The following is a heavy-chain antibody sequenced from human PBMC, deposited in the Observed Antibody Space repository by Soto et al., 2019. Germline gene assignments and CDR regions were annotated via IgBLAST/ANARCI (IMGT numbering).Heavy chain of an antibody. CDR1: GGPRSIYK. V-gene: IGHV4-59*01. J-gene: IGHJ5*02. CDR3: ARVDSSSWYRRGFDP. Sequence: LYVKCVDLGGPRSIYKRSWIRQPPGKGLEWIGYIYYSGSTNYNPSLKSRVTISVDTSKNQFSLKLSSVTAADTAVYYCARVDSSSWYRRGFDPWGQGTLVTVSS. CDR2: IYYSGST. D-gene: IGHD6-13*01.